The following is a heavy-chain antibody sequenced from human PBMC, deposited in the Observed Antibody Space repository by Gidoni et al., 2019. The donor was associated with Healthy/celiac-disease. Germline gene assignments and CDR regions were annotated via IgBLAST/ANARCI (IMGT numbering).Heavy chain of an antibody. D-gene: IGHD6-13*01. CDR2: IWYDGSNK. J-gene: IGHJ6*02. V-gene: IGHV3-33*01. CDR3: ARRGGLSSSWYPDYGMDV. Sequence: VRQAPGKGLEWVAVIWYDGSNKYYADSVKGRFTISRDNSKNTLYLQMNSLRAEDTAVYYCARRGGLSSSWYPDYGMDVWGQGTTVTVSS.